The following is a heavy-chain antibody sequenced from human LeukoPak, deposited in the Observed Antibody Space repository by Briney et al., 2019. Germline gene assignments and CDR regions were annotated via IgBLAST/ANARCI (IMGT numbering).Heavy chain of an antibody. V-gene: IGHV1-2*02. J-gene: IGHJ4*02. Sequence: ASVKVSCKASGYTFTSYGISWVRQAPGQGLEWMGWINPNSGGTNYAQKFQGRVTMTRDTSISTAYMELSRLRSDDTVVYYCARGALREDYFDYWGQGTLVTVSS. CDR1: GYTFTSYG. CDR3: ARGALREDYFDY. CDR2: INPNSGGT.